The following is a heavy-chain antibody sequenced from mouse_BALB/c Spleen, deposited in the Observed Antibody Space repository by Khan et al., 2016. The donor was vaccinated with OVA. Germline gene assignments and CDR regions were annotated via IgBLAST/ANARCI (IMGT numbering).Heavy chain of an antibody. CDR3: ARGYYGSSYGDAMDY. V-gene: IGHV5-17*02. D-gene: IGHD1-1*01. CDR1: GFTFSSFG. Sequence: VVLVESGGGLVQPGGSRKLSCAASGFTFSSFGMHWVRQAPEKGLEWVAYISSGSSTIYYADTVKGRFTISRDNPKNTLFLQMTSLRSEDTAMYYCARGYYGSSYGDAMDYWGQGTSVTVSS. CDR2: ISSGSSTI. J-gene: IGHJ4*01.